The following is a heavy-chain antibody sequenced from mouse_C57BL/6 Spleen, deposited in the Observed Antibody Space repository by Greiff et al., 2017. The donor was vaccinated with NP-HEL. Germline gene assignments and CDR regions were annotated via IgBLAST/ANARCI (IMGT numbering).Heavy chain of an antibody. CDR2: IYPGDGDT. Sequence: VKLVESGAELVKPGASVKISCKASGYAFSSYWMNWVKQRPGKGLEWIGQIYPGDGDTNYNGKFKGKATLTADKSSSTAYMQLSSLTSEDSAVYFCARAYGKDAMDYWGQGTSVTVSS. J-gene: IGHJ4*01. CDR3: ARAYGKDAMDY. V-gene: IGHV1-80*01. D-gene: IGHD2-1*01. CDR1: GYAFSSYW.